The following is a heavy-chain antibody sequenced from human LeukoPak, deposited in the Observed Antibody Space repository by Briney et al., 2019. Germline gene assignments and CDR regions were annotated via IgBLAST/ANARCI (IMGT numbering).Heavy chain of an antibody. D-gene: IGHD3-22*01. Sequence: GGSLRLSCAASGFTFISYEMNWVRQAPGKGLEWVANIKQDGSEKYYVDSVKGRFTISRDNAKNSLYLQMNSLRAEDTAVYYCARHVHWVYYDFPFDYWGQGTLVTVSS. CDR1: GFTFISYE. J-gene: IGHJ4*02. V-gene: IGHV3-7*01. CDR3: ARHVHWVYYDFPFDY. CDR2: IKQDGSEK.